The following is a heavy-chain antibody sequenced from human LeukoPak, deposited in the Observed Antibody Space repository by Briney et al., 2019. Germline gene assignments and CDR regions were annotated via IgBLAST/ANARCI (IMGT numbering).Heavy chain of an antibody. D-gene: IGHD4/OR15-4a*01. CDR1: GFTFSSYA. J-gene: IGHJ4*02. CDR3: ARRAGAYSHPYDY. Sequence: GGSLRLSCAASGFTFSSYAMSWVRQAPGKGLEWVSDISGNGGSTYYADSVKGRFTISRDNSKNTLYLQMNSLRAEDTAVYYCARRAGAYSHPYDYWGQGTLVTVSS. CDR2: ISGNGGST. V-gene: IGHV3-23*01.